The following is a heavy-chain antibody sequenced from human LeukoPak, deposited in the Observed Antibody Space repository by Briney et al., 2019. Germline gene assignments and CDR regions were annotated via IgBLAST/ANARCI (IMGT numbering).Heavy chain of an antibody. CDR3: AKVSGSCSFGDY. CDR1: GFTFSSYA. CDR2: ISGSGGST. Sequence: PGGSLRLSCAASGFTFSSYAMSWVRQAPGKGLEWVSAISGSGGSTYYADSVKGRFTISRDNSKDTLYLQMNSLRAEDTAVYYCAKVSGSCSFGDYWGQGTLVTVSS. D-gene: IGHD1-26*01. V-gene: IGHV3-23*01. J-gene: IGHJ4*02.